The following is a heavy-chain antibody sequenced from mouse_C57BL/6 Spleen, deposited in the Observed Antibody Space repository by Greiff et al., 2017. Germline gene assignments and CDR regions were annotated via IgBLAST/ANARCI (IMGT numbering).Heavy chain of an antibody. CDR3: ARSRTTGVASDWYFDV. J-gene: IGHJ1*03. CDR2: IDPNSGGT. D-gene: IGHD1-1*01. V-gene: IGHV1-72*01. CDR1: GYTFTSYW. Sequence: QVQLQQPGAELVKPGASVKLSCKASGYTFTSYWMHWVKQRPGRGLEWIGRIDPNSGGTKYNEKFKSKATLTVDKPSSTAYMQLSSLTSEDAAVDYCARSRTTGVASDWYFDVWGTGTTVTVSS.